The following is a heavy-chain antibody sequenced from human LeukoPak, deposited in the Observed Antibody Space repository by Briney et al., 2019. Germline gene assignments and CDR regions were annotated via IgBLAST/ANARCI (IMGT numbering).Heavy chain of an antibody. CDR3: ARETGENAFDI. V-gene: IGHV3-48*03. Sequence: PGGSLRLSCAASGFTFSSYEMNWVRQAPGKGLEWVSYISSSGTIYYADSVKGRFTISRDNAKNSLYLQMNSLRAEDTAVYYCARETGENAFDIWGQGTMVTVSS. D-gene: IGHD7-27*01. CDR1: GFTFSSYE. CDR2: ISSSGTI. J-gene: IGHJ3*02.